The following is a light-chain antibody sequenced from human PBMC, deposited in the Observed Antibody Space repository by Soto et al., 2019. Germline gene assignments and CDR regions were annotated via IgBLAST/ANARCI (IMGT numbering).Light chain of an antibody. CDR2: SNN. CDR1: SSNIGAGYD. CDR3: QSFDTRLNSVV. Sequence: QSVVTQPPSASGALGQRVTISCTGSSSNIGAGYDVHWYQQFPGSAPRLLIFSNNNRPSGVPDRFSGSKSGTSASLDISGLHADDEADYYCQSFDTRLNSVVFGGGTKLTVL. J-gene: IGLJ2*01. V-gene: IGLV1-40*01.